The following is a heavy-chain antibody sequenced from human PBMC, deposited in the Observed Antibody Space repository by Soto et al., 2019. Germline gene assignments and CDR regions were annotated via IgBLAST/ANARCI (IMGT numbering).Heavy chain of an antibody. CDR2: IIPIFGTA. V-gene: IGHV1-69*13. Sequence: ASVKVSCKASGGTFSSYAISWVRQAPGQGLEWMGGIIPIFGTANYAQKFQGRVTITADESTSTAYMELSSLRSEDTAVYYCARGTYSIVVVPAATYNWFDPWGQGTLVTVSS. D-gene: IGHD2-2*01. J-gene: IGHJ5*02. CDR1: GGTFSSYA. CDR3: ARGTYSIVVVPAATYNWFDP.